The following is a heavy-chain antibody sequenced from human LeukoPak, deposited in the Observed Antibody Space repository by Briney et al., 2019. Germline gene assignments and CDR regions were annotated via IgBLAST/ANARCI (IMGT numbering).Heavy chain of an antibody. D-gene: IGHD6-19*01. CDR2: IYSGGST. CDR1: GFTVSSNY. J-gene: IGHJ4*02. CDR3: ATNAGQWLVPFDY. V-gene: IGHV3-53*01. Sequence: PGGSLRLSCAASGFTVSSNYMSWVRQAPGKGLEWVSVIYSGGSTYYADSVKGRFTISRDNSKNSLYLQMNSLRAEDTAVYYCATNAGQWLVPFDYWGQGSLVTVSS.